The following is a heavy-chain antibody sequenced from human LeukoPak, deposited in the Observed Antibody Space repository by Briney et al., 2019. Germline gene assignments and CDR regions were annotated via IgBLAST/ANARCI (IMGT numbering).Heavy chain of an antibody. Sequence: ASVKVSCKASGGTFSSYAISWVRQAPGQGLEWMGRIIPIFGTANYAQKFQGRVTITTDESTSTAYVELSSLRSEDTAVYYCARARIAAFIDWGQGTLVTVSS. CDR3: ARARIAAFID. CDR2: IIPIFGTA. CDR1: GGTFSSYA. J-gene: IGHJ4*02. V-gene: IGHV1-69*05. D-gene: IGHD6-13*01.